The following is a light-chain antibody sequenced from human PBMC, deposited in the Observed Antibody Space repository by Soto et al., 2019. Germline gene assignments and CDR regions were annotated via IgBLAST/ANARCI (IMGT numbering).Light chain of an antibody. CDR1: QSITTS. Sequence: DIQMTQSPSSLSASVGDRVTITCRASQSITTSLTWYRQKPGKAPQLLIYAASSLQSGVPSRFSGSGSETEVTLSISSLQPEDFATYFCQQTYSAPLTFGGGTKVEIK. CDR3: QQTYSAPLT. V-gene: IGKV1-39*01. J-gene: IGKJ4*01. CDR2: AAS.